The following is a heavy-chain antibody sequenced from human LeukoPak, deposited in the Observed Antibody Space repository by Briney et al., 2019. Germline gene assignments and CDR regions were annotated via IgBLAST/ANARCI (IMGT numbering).Heavy chain of an antibody. J-gene: IGHJ4*02. V-gene: IGHV4-39*01. CDR1: GGSISSSNYY. D-gene: IGHD3-10*01. Sequence: PSETLSLTCTVSGGSISSSNYYWGWIRQPPGKGLEWIGSMHYSGSTYYNPSLKSRVTVSVYTSKNQFTVNLSSVTAADTAVYYCTRHFGSGRDDYWGQGTLVTVSS. CDR3: TRHFGSGRDDY. CDR2: MHYSGST.